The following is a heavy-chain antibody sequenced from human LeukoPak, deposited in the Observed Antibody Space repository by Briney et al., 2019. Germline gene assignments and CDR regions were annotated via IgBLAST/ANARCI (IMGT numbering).Heavy chain of an antibody. D-gene: IGHD3-10*01. J-gene: IGHJ5*02. Sequence: GGSLRLSCAASGFTFNDYAMHWVRQAPGKGLEWVAVISYDGSNKYYADSVKGRFTISRDNAKNSLFLQMNSLRAEDTAVYYCAREGYYYGSGPNWFDPWGQGTLVTVSS. CDR1: GFTFNDYA. CDR3: AREGYYYGSGPNWFDP. V-gene: IGHV3-30*04. CDR2: ISYDGSNK.